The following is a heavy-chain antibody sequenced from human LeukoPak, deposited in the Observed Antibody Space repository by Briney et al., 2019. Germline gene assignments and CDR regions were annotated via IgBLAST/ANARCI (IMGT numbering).Heavy chain of an antibody. D-gene: IGHD2-2*01. CDR3: ARANFLYCSSTTCLFDY. V-gene: IGHV1-2*02. CDR2: INPNSGDT. J-gene: IGHJ4*02. CDR1: GYTFTDYY. Sequence: ASVKVSCKASGYTFTDYYLHWVRQAPAQGFDWQGCINPNSGDTNYAQKFQGRVTMTRDTSISTAHMEMSRLRSDDTAVYYCARANFLYCSSTTCLFDYWGQGTLVTVSS.